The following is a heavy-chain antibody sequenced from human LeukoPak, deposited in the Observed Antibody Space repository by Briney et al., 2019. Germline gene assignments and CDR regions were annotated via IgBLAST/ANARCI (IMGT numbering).Heavy chain of an antibody. CDR3: ARALNYYDSSGYYYVGYFDY. V-gene: IGHV3-23*01. J-gene: IGHJ4*02. Sequence: GGSLRLSCAAAGFTFSSYAMSWVRQAPGKGLEWVSAISGSGGSTYYADSVKGRFTISRDNSKNTLYLQMNSLRAEDTAVYYCARALNYYDSSGYYYVGYFDYWGQGTLVTVSS. CDR2: ISGSGGST. CDR1: GFTFSSYA. D-gene: IGHD3-22*01.